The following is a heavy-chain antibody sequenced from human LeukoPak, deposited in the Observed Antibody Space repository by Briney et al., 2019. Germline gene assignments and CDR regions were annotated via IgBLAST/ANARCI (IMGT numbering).Heavy chain of an antibody. CDR1: GGSISSYY. V-gene: IGHV4-59*01. CDR3: ARGDDFWSGYDGGNYYYMDV. CDR2: IYYSGST. J-gene: IGHJ6*03. Sequence: SETLSLTCTVSGGSISSYYWSWIRQPPGKGLEWIGYIYYSGSTNYNPSLKSRVTISVDTSKNQFSLKLSSVTAADTAVYYCARGDDFWSGYDGGNYYYMDVWGKGTTVTVSS. D-gene: IGHD3-3*01.